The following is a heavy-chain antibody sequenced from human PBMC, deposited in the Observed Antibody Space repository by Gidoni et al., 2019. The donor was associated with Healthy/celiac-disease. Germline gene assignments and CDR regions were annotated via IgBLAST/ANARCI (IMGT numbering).Heavy chain of an antibody. CDR2: ISSISSYI. V-gene: IGHV3-21*01. J-gene: IGHJ4*02. CDR3: ARDGTYVDIVATRAFDY. CDR1: GFPFSSYS. D-gene: IGHD5-12*01. Sequence: EVQLVESGGGLVKPGRSLRLPCAASGFPFSSYSMHWVRQAPGKGPEWVSAISSISSYIDYADSVKGRLTISRDNARNSLYRQMNSLGAEDTAVYYCARDGTYVDIVATRAFDYWGQGTLVTVSS.